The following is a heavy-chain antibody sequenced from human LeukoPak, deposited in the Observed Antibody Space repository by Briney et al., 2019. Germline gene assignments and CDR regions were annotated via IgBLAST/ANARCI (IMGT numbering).Heavy chain of an antibody. Sequence: PSETLSLTCTVSGCSISSGDYYWSWLRQPPGRGLEWIAFIYYSGSNYYKPSLKRRLTISVDTSKNQFSLKLSSVTAADTAIYYCARLLTGPYYFDYGGQGALVTVSS. V-gene: IGHV4-30-4*01. D-gene: IGHD3-9*01. J-gene: IGHJ4*02. CDR1: GCSISSGDYY. CDR3: ARLLTGPYYFDY. CDR2: IYYSGSN.